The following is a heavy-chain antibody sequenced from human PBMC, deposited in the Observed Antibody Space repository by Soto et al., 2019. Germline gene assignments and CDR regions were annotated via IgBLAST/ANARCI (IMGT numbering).Heavy chain of an antibody. V-gene: IGHV4-34*01. Sequence: SETLSLTCAVYGGSFSGYYWSWIRQPPGKGLEWIGEINHSESTKYNPSLKSRVTISGDTSQNQFSLKLTSVTAADTAVYYCARGLGTYYYAMDDLGQGTTVTV. J-gene: IGHJ6*02. CDR2: INHSEST. D-gene: IGHD3-16*01. CDR1: GGSFSGYY. CDR3: ARGLGTYYYAMDD.